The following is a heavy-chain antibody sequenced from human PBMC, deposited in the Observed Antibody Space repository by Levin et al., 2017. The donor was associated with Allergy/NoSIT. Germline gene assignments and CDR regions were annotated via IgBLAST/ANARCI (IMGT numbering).Heavy chain of an antibody. J-gene: IGHJ5*02. Sequence: ASVKVSCKASGYTFTSHDINWVRQATGQGFEWMGWMNSNTGNTGYAQKFQGRVTMTRDTSISTAYMELSSLSSKDTAIYYCARGAGISGRDWFDPWGQGTLVTVSS. CDR3: ARGAGISGRDWFDP. CDR2: MNSNTGNT. V-gene: IGHV1-8*01. D-gene: IGHD2-15*01. CDR1: GYTFTSHD.